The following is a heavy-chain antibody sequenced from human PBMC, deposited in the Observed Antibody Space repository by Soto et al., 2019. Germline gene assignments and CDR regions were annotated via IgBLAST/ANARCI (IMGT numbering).Heavy chain of an antibody. D-gene: IGHD3-16*01. V-gene: IGHV1-18*01. CDR1: GYTLKTFA. J-gene: IGHJ6*02. CDR2: INGYTGDT. Sequence: QVQLVQSGGEVKQPGASVRVSCKTSGYTLKTFAMTWVRRAPGQGLEWVGWINGYTGDTNYAQIFQGRITITIDPTTSTGHLDLRNLRSDDTAIYYCARIGRSYPDYYYFGIDVWGQGTTVTVSS. CDR3: ARIGRSYPDYYYFGIDV.